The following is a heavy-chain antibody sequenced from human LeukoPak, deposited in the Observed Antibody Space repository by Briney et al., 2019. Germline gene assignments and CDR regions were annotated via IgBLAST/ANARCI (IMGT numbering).Heavy chain of an antibody. CDR1: GFTFSSYG. Sequence: GGSLRLSCAASGFTFSSYGMHWVRQAPGKGLEWVAFIRYDGSNKYYAGSVKGRFTISRDNSKNTLYLQMNSLRAEDTAVYYCARGLYGGNSYYYYMDVWGKGTTVTISS. CDR3: ARGLYGGNSYYYYMDV. V-gene: IGHV3-30*02. J-gene: IGHJ6*03. D-gene: IGHD4-23*01. CDR2: IRYDGSNK.